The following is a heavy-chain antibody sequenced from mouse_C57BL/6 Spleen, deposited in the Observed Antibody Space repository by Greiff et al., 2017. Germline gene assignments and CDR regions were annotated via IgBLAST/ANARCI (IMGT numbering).Heavy chain of an antibody. CDR2: IYPGDGDT. V-gene: IGHV1-80*01. Sequence: QVQLQQSGAELVKPGASVKISCKASGYAFSSYWMNWVKQRPGKGLEWIGQIYPGDGDTNYNGKFKGKATLTADKSSSTAYMQLSSLTSEDSAVYFCARGGYGSSYDYFDYWGQGTTLTVSS. J-gene: IGHJ2*01. D-gene: IGHD1-1*01. CDR1: GYAFSSYW. CDR3: ARGGYGSSYDYFDY.